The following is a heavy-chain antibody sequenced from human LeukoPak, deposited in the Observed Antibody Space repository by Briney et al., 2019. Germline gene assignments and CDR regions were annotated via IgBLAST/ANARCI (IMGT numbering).Heavy chain of an antibody. V-gene: IGHV4-39*07. J-gene: IGHJ5*02. CDR3: ARAPPDYSNYRNWFDP. Sequence: SETLSLTCTVSGGSISSSSYYWGRIRQPPGKGLEWIGSIYYSGSTYYNPSLKSRVTISVDTSKNQFSLKLSSVTAADTAVYYCARAPPDYSNYRNWFDPWGQGTLVTVSS. D-gene: IGHD4-11*01. CDR2: IYYSGST. CDR1: GGSISSSSYY.